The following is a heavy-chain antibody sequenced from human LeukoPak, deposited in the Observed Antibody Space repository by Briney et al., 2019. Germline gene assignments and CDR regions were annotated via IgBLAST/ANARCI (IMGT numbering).Heavy chain of an antibody. CDR3: ARPGIAAHPGERDY. V-gene: IGHV4-39*01. D-gene: IGHD6-6*01. CDR1: GGSISSSSYY. Sequence: SETLSLTCTASGGSISSSSYYWGWIRQPPGKGLEWIGSIYYSGSTYYNPSLKSRVTISVDTSKNQFSLKLSSVTAADTAVYYCARPGIAAHPGERDYWGQGTLVTVSS. J-gene: IGHJ4*02. CDR2: IYYSGST.